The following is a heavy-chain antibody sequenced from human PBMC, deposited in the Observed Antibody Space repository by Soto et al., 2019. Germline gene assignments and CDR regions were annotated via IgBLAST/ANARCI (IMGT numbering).Heavy chain of an antibody. J-gene: IGHJ4*02. V-gene: IGHV1-69*01. D-gene: IGHD3-22*01. Sequence: QVQLVQSGAEVKKPGSSVKISCKASGGTFSTYAFSWVRQAPGQRLEWVGGIIPIIGTPYYAQNFMGRLTINADESTTTAYMELSSLTFEDTAINYCARSESVVVISQLDNWGQGTLLTVSS. CDR1: GGTFSTYA. CDR2: IIPIIGTP. CDR3: ARSESVVVISQLDN.